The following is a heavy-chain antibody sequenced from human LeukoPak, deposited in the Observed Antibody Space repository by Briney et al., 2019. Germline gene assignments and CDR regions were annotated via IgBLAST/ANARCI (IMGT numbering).Heavy chain of an antibody. J-gene: IGHJ4*02. Sequence: PGGSLRLSCAASGFAFSSYDMHWVRHATGKGLEWVSAIGTAGDTYYPGSVKGRFTISRENAKNSLYLQMNSLRAGDTAVYYCARGHYYGSGSLIFGYWGQGTLVTVSS. D-gene: IGHD3-10*01. CDR2: IGTAGDT. CDR3: ARGHYYGSGSLIFGY. CDR1: GFAFSSYD. V-gene: IGHV3-13*01.